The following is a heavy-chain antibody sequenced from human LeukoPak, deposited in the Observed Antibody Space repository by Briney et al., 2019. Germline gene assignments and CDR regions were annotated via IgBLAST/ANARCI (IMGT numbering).Heavy chain of an antibody. CDR2: ISSSSSYI. V-gene: IGHV3-21*01. CDR3: ARVVRMATIILLDY. Sequence: PGGPLRLSCAASEFTFSSYSMNWVRQAPGKGLEWVSSISSSSSYIYYADSVKGRFTISRDNAKNSLYLQMNSLRAEDTAVYYCARVVRMATIILLDYWGQGTLVTVSS. CDR1: EFTFSSYS. J-gene: IGHJ4*02. D-gene: IGHD5-24*01.